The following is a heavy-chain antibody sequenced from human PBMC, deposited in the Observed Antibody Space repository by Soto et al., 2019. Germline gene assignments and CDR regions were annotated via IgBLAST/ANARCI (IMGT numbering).Heavy chain of an antibody. D-gene: IGHD1-26*01. CDR3: ATGVKWGATPNNFDY. CDR2: FDPEDGET. J-gene: IGHJ4*02. CDR1: GDTLTELS. Sequence: AFVKVSCQVSGDTLTELSMHWLRLAPGKGLEWMGGFDPEDGETIYAQKFQGRVTMTEDTSTDTAYMELSSLRAEDTAVYFCATGVKWGATPNNFDYWGQGTLVTVSS. V-gene: IGHV1-24*01.